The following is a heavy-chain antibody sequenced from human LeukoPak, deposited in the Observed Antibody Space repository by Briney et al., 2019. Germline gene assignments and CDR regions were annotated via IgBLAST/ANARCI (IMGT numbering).Heavy chain of an antibody. CDR2: IYHSGST. V-gene: IGHV4-39*07. CDR1: GGSISSSSYY. Sequence: SETLSLTCTVSGGSISSSSYYWGWIRQPPGKGLEWIGSIYHSGSTYYNPSLKSRVTISVDGSKNQFSLKLSSVTAADTAVYYCAREIDYGSTGWFDPWGQGTLVTVSS. J-gene: IGHJ5*02. CDR3: AREIDYGSTGWFDP. D-gene: IGHD4-17*01.